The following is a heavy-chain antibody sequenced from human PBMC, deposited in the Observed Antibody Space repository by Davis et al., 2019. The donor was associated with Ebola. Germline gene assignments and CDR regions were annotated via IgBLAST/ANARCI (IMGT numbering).Heavy chain of an antibody. J-gene: IGHJ4*02. V-gene: IGHV1-2*02. CDR2: INPYNGNT. Sequence: ASVKVSCKASGYTFTSYGITWVRQAPGQGLEWMGWINPYNGNTNYAQKFQGRVTMTRDTSISTAYMELSSLRSEDTAVYYCATDVVGATPFDYWGQGTLVTVSS. CDR3: ATDVVGATPFDY. CDR1: GYTFTSYG. D-gene: IGHD1-26*01.